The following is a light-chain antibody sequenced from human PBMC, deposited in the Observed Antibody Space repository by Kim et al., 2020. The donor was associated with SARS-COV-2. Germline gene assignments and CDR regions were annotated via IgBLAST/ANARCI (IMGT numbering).Light chain of an antibody. CDR3: ASYTTINTWV. J-gene: IGLJ3*02. V-gene: IGLV2-14*03. CDR1: SSNIGNYNY. Sequence: QSALTQPASVSASPGQSITISCTGTSSNIGNYNYVSWYQQHPAKAPKLIIYDVTKRPSGVSPRFSGSKSGSTASLTISGLQAEDEAFYYCASYTTINTWVFGGGTQLTVL. CDR2: DVT.